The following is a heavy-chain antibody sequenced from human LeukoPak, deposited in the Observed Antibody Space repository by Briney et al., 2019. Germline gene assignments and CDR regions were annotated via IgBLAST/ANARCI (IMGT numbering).Heavy chain of an antibody. Sequence: SETLSLTCTVSGGSISSYYWSWIRQPPGKGLEWIGYIYYSGSTYYNPSLKSRVTISVDTSKDPFSLKLSSVTPADTAVYYCARDLQSGPPVGWGQGTLVTVSS. CDR2: IYYSGST. D-gene: IGHD3-16*01. CDR3: ARDLQSGPPVG. CDR1: GGSISSYY. J-gene: IGHJ4*02. V-gene: IGHV4-59*01.